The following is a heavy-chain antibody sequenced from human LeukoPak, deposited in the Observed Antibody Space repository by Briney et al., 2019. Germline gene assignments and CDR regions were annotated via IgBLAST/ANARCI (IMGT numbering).Heavy chain of an antibody. CDR1: GGSISSSSYY. J-gene: IGHJ6*03. CDR3: ARVAEFSGDPTYYYYMDV. CDR2: IYYSGST. Sequence: SETLSLTCTVSGGSISSSSYYWGWIRQPPGKGLEWIGSIYYSGSTYYDPSLKSRVTISVDTSKNQFSLKLSSVTAADTAVYYCARVAEFSGDPTYYYYMDVWGKGTTVTVSS. V-gene: IGHV4-39*07. D-gene: IGHD3-10*01.